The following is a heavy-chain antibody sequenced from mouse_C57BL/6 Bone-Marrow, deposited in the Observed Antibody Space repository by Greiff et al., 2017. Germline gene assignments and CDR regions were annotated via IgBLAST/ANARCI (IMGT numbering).Heavy chain of an antibody. CDR2: ISNLAYSI. D-gene: IGHD2-5*01. CDR1: GFTFSDYG. Sequence: EVQLQESGGGLVQPGGSLKLSCAASGFTFSDYGMAWVRQAPRKGPEWVAFISNLAYSIYYADTVTGRFTISRENAKNTLYLEMSSLRSEDTAMYYCARQGYYSNYYFDYWGQGTTLTVSS. CDR3: ARQGYYSNYYFDY. V-gene: IGHV5-15*01. J-gene: IGHJ2*01.